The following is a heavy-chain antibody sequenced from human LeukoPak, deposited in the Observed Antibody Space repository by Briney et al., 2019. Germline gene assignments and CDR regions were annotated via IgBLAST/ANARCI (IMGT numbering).Heavy chain of an antibody. CDR3: ARDMDHDSSGYSYNWFDP. CDR1: GGTFSSYA. CDR2: IIPIFGTA. J-gene: IGHJ5*02. Sequence: GASVKVSCKASGGTFSSYAISWVRQAPGQGLEWMGGIIPIFGTANYAQKFQGRVTITADESTSTAYMELSSLRSEDTAVYYCARDMDHDSSGYSYNWFDPWGQGTLVTVSS. D-gene: IGHD3-22*01. V-gene: IGHV1-69*13.